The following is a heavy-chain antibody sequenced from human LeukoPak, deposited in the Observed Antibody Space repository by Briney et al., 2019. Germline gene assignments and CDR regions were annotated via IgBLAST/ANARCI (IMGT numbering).Heavy chain of an antibody. CDR2: IYTSGST. J-gene: IGHJ5*02. CDR3: ARHGNVDTAMARYLDNWFDP. D-gene: IGHD5-18*01. Sequence: PSETLSLTCTVSGGSISSYYWSWIRQPPGKGLEWIGYIYTSGSTNYNPSLKSRVTISVDTSKNQFSLKLSSVTAADTAVYYCARHGNVDTAMARYLDNWFDPCGQGTLVTVSS. CDR1: GGSISSYY. V-gene: IGHV4-4*09.